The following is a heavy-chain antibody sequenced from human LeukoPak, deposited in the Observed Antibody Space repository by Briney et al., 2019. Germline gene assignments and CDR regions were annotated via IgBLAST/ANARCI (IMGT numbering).Heavy chain of an antibody. CDR2: IYSGGNT. Sequence: PGGSLRLSCTVSGFTVSSNSMSWVRQAPGKGLEWVSFIYSGGNTLYSDSVKGRFTISRDNSKNTLYLQMNSLRAEDTAVYYCARDVRGVSYYSDYWGQGTLVTVSS. CDR1: GFTVSSNS. J-gene: IGHJ4*02. D-gene: IGHD3-16*01. V-gene: IGHV3-53*01. CDR3: ARDVRGVSYYSDY.